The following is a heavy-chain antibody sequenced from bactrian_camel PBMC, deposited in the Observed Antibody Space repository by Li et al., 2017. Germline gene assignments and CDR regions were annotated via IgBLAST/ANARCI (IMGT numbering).Heavy chain of an antibody. D-gene: IGHD6*01. J-gene: IGHJ4*01. V-gene: IGHV3S53*01. CDR2: IDNDGST. CDR1: GLIFDDSD. Sequence: VQLVESGGGSVEAGETLRLSCIVSGLIFDDSDMGWYRQAPGKEREEVGTIDNDGSTIYPDFVKGRFTLSRDNVKNTVYLQMSSLKPEDTATYYCATGPCDEVLAGIPRYWGQGTQVTVS. CDR3: ATGPCDEVLAGIPRY.